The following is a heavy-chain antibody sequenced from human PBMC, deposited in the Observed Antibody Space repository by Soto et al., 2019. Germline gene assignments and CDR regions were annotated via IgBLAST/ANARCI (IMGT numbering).Heavy chain of an antibody. J-gene: IGHJ6*03. Sequence: QLQLQESGPGLVKPSETLSLTCTVSGGSISSSSYYWGWIRQPPGKGLEWIGSIYYSGSTYYNPYLKSRVTIAVATSKNHCSLKRSSVTAADTAVYYCARELSGYCSSTSCYAQGYYYYYMDVWGKGTTVTVSS. D-gene: IGHD2-2*01. CDR3: ARELSGYCSSTSCYAQGYYYYYMDV. CDR2: IYYSGST. CDR1: GGSISSSSYY. V-gene: IGHV4-39*02.